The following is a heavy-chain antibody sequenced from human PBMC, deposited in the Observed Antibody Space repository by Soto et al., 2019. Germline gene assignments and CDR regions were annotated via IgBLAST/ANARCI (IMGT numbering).Heavy chain of an antibody. V-gene: IGHV4-59*01. J-gene: IGHJ3*02. CDR1: GGSISSYY. Sequence: SETLSLTCTVSGGSISSYYWSWIRQPPGKGLEWIGYIYYSGSTNYNPSLKSRVTISVDTSKNQFSLKLSSVTAADTAVYYCARVVDDYGDYFPDKGAFDIWGQGTMVTVSS. CDR3: ARVVDDYGDYFPDKGAFDI. CDR2: IYYSGST. D-gene: IGHD4-17*01.